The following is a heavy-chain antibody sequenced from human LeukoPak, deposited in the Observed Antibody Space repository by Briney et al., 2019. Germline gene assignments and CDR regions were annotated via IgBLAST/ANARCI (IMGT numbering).Heavy chain of an antibody. CDR1: GFTFDDYA. CDR2: ISWNSGSI. Sequence: GGSLRLSCAASGFTFDDYAMHWVRQAPGKGLEWVSGISWNSGSIGYADSVKGRFTISRDNAKNSLYLQMNSLRAEDMALYYCAKPFSSSPSYYFDYWGQGTLVTVSS. V-gene: IGHV3-9*03. J-gene: IGHJ4*02. CDR3: AKPFSSSPSYYFDY. D-gene: IGHD6-13*01.